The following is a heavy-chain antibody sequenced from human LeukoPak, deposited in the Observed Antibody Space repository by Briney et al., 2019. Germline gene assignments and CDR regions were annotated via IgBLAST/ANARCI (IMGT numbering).Heavy chain of an antibody. D-gene: IGHD3-22*01. V-gene: IGHV3-30*03. CDR2: ISYDGSNK. J-gene: IGHJ4*02. CDR1: GFTFSSYG. Sequence: GGSLRLSCAASGFTFSSYGMHWVRQAPGKGLEWVAVISYDGSNKYYADSVKGRFTISRDNSKNTLYLQMNSLRAEDTAVYYCARDLIGITMIVVVPSGPFDYWGQGTLVTVSS. CDR3: ARDLIGITMIVVVPSGPFDY.